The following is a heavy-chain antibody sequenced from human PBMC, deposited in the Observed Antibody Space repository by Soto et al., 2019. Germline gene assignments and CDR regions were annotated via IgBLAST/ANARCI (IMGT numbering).Heavy chain of an antibody. Sequence: QVQLVQSGAEVRKPGSSVKVSCKASGGTFSRHAISWVRQAPGQGLEWRGGIIPIFGTANQAQKFQGRVTIIADESTSTVYMELRSLRSEDTAMYYCARGWGYDSNDYYYAYWGQGTLVIVSS. J-gene: IGHJ4*02. CDR1: GGTFSRHA. D-gene: IGHD3-22*01. V-gene: IGHV1-69*01. CDR3: ARGWGYDSNDYYYAY. CDR2: IIPIFGTA.